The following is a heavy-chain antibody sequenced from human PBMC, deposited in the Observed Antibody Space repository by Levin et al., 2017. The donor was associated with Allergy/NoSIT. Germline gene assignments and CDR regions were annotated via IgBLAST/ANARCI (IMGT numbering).Heavy chain of an antibody. V-gene: IGHV4-34*01. D-gene: IGHD2-2*01. J-gene: IGHJ4*02. CDR1: GGSFSGYY. Sequence: PSETLSLTCAVYGGSFSGYYWSWIRQPPGKGLEWIGEINHSGSTNYNPSLKSRVTISVDTSKNQFSLKLSSVTAADTAVYYCARGGNIVGSIVVVPAAIDDGSGSYFDYWGQGTLVTVSS. CDR3: ARGGNIVGSIVVVPAAIDDGSGSYFDY. CDR2: INHSGST.